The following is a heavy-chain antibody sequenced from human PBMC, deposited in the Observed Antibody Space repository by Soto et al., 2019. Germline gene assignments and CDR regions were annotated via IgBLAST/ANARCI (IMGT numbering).Heavy chain of an antibody. CDR1: GYTFTSYD. D-gene: IGHD2-2*01. CDR3: ARDTSSTSGFDY. CDR2: MNPNSGNT. J-gene: IGHJ4*02. V-gene: IGHV1-8*01. Sequence: GASLKVSCKASGYTFTSYDINWVRQATGQGLEWMGWMNPNSGNTGYAQKFQGRVTMTRNTSISTAYMELSSLRSEDTAVYYCARDTSSTSGFDYWGQGTLVTVS.